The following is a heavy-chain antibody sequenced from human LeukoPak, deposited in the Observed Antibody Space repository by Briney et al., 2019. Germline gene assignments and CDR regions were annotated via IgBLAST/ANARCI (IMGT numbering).Heavy chain of an antibody. J-gene: IGHJ4*02. D-gene: IGHD4/OR15-4a*01. CDR1: GFTFSSSW. Sequence: GGSLRLSCSASGFTFSSSWMNWVRQAPGKGLEWVANINQDGSKQNYVDSVKGRFTVSRDNSKNTLYLQMNSLRAEDTAVYYCARRAGAYSHPYDYWGLGTLVTVSS. CDR3: ARRAGAYSHPYDY. CDR2: INQDGSKQ. V-gene: IGHV3-7*03.